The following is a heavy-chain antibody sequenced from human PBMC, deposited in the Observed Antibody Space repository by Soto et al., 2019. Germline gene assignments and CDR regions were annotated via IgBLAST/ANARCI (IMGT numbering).Heavy chain of an antibody. D-gene: IGHD2-15*01. CDR2: VNHAGGT. V-gene: IGHV4-34*01. J-gene: IGHJ4*02. Sequence: QMHIQQGGAGLLKPSETLSLTCAVSGGPFNDFYWIWVRQPPGVGLEWSGEVNHAGGTDYNPSLKGRVTISEDRSKNQLSLRLTSVTVADTATYYCARRGRYGGRSYTGWGQGTLVTVSS. CDR3: ARRGRYGGRSYTG. CDR1: GGPFNDFY.